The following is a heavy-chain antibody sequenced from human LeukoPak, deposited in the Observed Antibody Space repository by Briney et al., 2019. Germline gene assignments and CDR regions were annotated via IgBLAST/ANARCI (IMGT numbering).Heavy chain of an antibody. CDR2: FDPEDGET. Sequence: ASVKVSCKVSGYTLAELSMYWVRQAPGKGLEWMGGFDPEDGETIYAQKFQGRVTMTEDTSTDTAYMELSSLRSEDTAVYYCAFSGRRYFDWLLPPFDYWGQGTLVTVSS. D-gene: IGHD3-9*01. J-gene: IGHJ4*02. V-gene: IGHV1-24*01. CDR3: AFSGRRYFDWLLPPFDY. CDR1: GYTLAELS.